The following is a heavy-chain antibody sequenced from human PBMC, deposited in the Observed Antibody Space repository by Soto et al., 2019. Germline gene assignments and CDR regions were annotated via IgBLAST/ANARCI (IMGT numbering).Heavy chain of an antibody. V-gene: IGHV4-31*03. CDR3: ARGDSCSWYGYSGMDV. CDR2: IYYSGST. Sequence: SETLSLTCTVSGGSISSGGYYWSCIRQHPGKGLEWIGYIYYSGSTYYNPSLKSRVTISVDTSKNQTSLKPSSVTAAVTAVYYCARGDSCSWYGYSGMDVWDQGTTVTVSS. J-gene: IGHJ6*02. CDR1: GGSISSGGYY. D-gene: IGHD6-13*01.